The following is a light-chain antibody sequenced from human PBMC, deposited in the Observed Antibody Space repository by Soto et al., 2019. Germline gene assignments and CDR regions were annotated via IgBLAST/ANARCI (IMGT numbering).Light chain of an antibody. V-gene: IGLV2-14*01. J-gene: IGLJ2*01. CDR2: DVS. CDR3: SSYTSSGTLVL. Sequence: QSALTQPASVSGSPGQSITISCTGTSSDVGGYNYVSWYQQYPGKVPKLMIYDVSNRPSGVSNRFSGSKSGNTASLTISGLPAEDEADYYCSSYTSSGTLVLFGGGTKLTVL. CDR1: SSDVGGYNY.